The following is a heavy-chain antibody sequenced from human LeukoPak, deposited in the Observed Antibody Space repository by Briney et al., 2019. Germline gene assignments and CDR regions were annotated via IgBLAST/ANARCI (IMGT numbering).Heavy chain of an antibody. CDR2: IYTSGST. J-gene: IGHJ4*02. CDR1: GGSISSYY. D-gene: IGHD3-3*01. CDR3: ARDRYYDFWSGYYYPYFDY. Sequence: PSETLSLTCTVSGGSISSYYWSWIRQPAGKGLEWIGRIYTSGSTNYNPSLKSRVTMSVGTSKNQFSLKLGSVTAADTAVYYCARDRYYDFWSGYYYPYFDYWGQGTLVTVSS. V-gene: IGHV4-4*07.